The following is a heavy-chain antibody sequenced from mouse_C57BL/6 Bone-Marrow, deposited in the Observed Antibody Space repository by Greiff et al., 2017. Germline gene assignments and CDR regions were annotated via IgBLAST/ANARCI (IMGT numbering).Heavy chain of an antibody. CDR2: IYPRSGNT. V-gene: IGHV1-81*01. J-gene: IGHJ3*01. CDR1: GYTFTSYG. CDR3: AVLLRAGLAY. D-gene: IGHD1-1*01. Sequence: VKLVESGAELARPGASVKLSCKASGYTFTSYGISWVKQRTGQGLEWIGEIYPRSGNTYYNEKFKGKATLTADKSSSTAYMELRSLTSEDSAVYFCAVLLRAGLAYWGQGTLVTVSA.